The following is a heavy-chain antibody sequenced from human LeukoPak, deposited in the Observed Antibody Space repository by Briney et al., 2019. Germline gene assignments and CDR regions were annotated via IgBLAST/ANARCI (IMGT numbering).Heavy chain of an antibody. Sequence: GASVKVSCKASGYTFTSYGISWVRQAPGQGLEWMGWISAYNGNTNYAQKLQGRVTMTTDTSTSTAYMELRSLRSDDTAVYYCARDLLTGTRPHYYYYGMDVWGQGTTVTVSS. CDR3: ARDLLTGTRPHYYYYGMDV. V-gene: IGHV1-18*01. CDR2: ISAYNGNT. D-gene: IGHD1-7*01. J-gene: IGHJ6*02. CDR1: GYTFTSYG.